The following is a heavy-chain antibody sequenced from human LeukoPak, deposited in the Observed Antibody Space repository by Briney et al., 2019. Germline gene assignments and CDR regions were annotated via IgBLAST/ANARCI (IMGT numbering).Heavy chain of an antibody. CDR2: ISGSGADT. D-gene: IGHD3-3*01. J-gene: IGHJ4*02. CDR1: GFTFSSYA. Sequence: PGGSLRLSCAASGFTFSSYAMNWVRQAPGKGLEWVSVISGSGADTYYADSVGGRFTISRDNSKNTLFLQMSSLRAEDTAVYYCAKGLYYNFWSEYDNWGQGTLVTVSS. CDR3: AKGLYYNFWSEYDN. V-gene: IGHV3-23*01.